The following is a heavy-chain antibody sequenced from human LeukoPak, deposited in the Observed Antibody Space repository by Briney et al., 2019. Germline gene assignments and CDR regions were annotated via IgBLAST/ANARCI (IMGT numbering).Heavy chain of an antibody. V-gene: IGHV1-18*04. CDR1: GYTFTGYY. CDR3: ARDFSLNDSSGLGAFDI. Sequence: ASVKVSCKASGYTFTGYYMHWVRQAPGQGLEWMGWISTYNGNTNYAQKLQGRVTMTTDTSTSTAYMELSSLRSEDTAVYYCARDFSLNDSSGLGAFDIWGQGTMVTVSS. D-gene: IGHD3-22*01. J-gene: IGHJ3*02. CDR2: ISTYNGNT.